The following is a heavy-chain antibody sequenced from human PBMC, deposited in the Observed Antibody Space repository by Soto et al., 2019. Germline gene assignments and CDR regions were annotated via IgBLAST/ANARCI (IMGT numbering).Heavy chain of an antibody. CDR3: ARQGRVTIFGVVRNWFDP. Sequence: PSETLSLTCTVSGGSISSSSYYWGWIRQPPGKGLEWIGSIYYSGSTYYNPSLKSRVTISVDTSKNQFSLKLSSVTAADTAVYYCARQGRVTIFGVVRNWFDPWGRGTLVTVSS. V-gene: IGHV4-39*01. J-gene: IGHJ5*02. D-gene: IGHD3-3*01. CDR1: GGSISSSSYY. CDR2: IYYSGST.